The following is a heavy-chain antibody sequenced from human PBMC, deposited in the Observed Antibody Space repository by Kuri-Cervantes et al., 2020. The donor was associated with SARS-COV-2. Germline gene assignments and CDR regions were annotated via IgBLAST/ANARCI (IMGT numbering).Heavy chain of an antibody. J-gene: IGHJ6*03. V-gene: IGHV3-30*02. CDR2: IRYDGNYK. D-gene: IGHD6-13*01. CDR1: GFTFSHFG. CDR3: AEDLIAAAGNDYFYMDV. Sequence: GGSLRLSCAASGFTFSHFGMFWVRQAPGKGLEWVAFIRYDGNYKTYADAVKGRFTISRDNSKNTLYLQMDNLRAEDRAVYYCAEDLIAAAGNDYFYMDVWGKGTTVTVSS.